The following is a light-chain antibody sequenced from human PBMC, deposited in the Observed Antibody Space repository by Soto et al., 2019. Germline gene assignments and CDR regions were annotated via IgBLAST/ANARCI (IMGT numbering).Light chain of an antibody. J-gene: IGKJ1*01. CDR2: GAS. CDR3: HQSNDWWT. CDR1: QSVSNN. Sequence: PGERATLSCRASQSVSNNLAWYQQKPGQAPRLLIYGASTRATGIPARFSGSGSGTEFTLTISSLQSEDFAVYYCHQSNDWWTFGQGTNVDIK. V-gene: IGKV3-15*01.